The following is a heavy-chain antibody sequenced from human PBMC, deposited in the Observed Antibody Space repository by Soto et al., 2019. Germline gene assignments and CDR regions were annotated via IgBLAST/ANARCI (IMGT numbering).Heavy chain of an antibody. J-gene: IGHJ4*02. V-gene: IGHV4-59*08. Sequence: WGTLSSTCSGSGGSISIFYWSWIRQPPGNGLEWIGYISYSGSTRNTNYNPSRKSRFSLSEDTSYTQFAQKLNLMTAEDTAFYYCARNNYGSGMTSFDYWGLGTLVTVSS. CDR2: ISYSGSTRNT. CDR3: ARNNYGSGMTSFDY. D-gene: IGHD3-10*01. CDR1: GGSISIFY.